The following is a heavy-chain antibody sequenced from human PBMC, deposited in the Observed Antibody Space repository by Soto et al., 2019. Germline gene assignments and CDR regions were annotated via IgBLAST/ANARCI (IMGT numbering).Heavy chain of an antibody. CDR2: IYYSGST. J-gene: IGHJ5*02. CDR3: ARWGNSSSWYNWFDP. D-gene: IGHD6-13*01. V-gene: IGHV4-39*01. CDR1: GGSISSSSYY. Sequence: SETLSLTCTVSGGSISSSSYYWGWIRQPPGKGLEWIGSIYYSGSTYYNPSLKSRVTISVDTSKNQFSLKLSSVTAADTAVYYCARWGNSSSWYNWFDPWGQGTLVTVSS.